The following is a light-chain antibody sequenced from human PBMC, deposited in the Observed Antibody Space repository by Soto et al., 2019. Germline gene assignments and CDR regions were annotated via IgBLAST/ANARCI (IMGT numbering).Light chain of an antibody. CDR2: DVS. V-gene: IGLV2-14*01. Sequence: QSVLTQPASVSGSPGQSITISCTGTSSEVGGYNYVSWYQQHPGKAPKLMIYDVSTRPSGVSNRFSGSKSGNTASLTISGHQAEDEADYYCSSYTSSSTPYVFGTGTKLTVL. CDR1: SSEVGGYNY. CDR3: SSYTSSSTPYV. J-gene: IGLJ1*01.